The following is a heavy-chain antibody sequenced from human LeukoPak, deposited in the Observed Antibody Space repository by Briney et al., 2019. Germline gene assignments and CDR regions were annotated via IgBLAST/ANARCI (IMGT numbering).Heavy chain of an antibody. D-gene: IGHD3-10*01. CDR1: GYTFTGYY. Sequence: ASVKVSRKASGYTFTGYYMHWVRQAPGQGLEWMGWINPNSGGTNYAQKFQGRVTMTRDTSISTAYMELSRLRSDDTAVYYCARDLDYYGSGSLTYPWGQGTLVTVSS. CDR3: ARDLDYYGSGSLTYP. J-gene: IGHJ5*02. CDR2: INPNSGGT. V-gene: IGHV1-2*02.